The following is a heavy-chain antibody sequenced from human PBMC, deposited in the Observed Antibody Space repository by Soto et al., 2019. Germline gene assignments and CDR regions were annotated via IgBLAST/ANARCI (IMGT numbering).Heavy chain of an antibody. CDR3: ARRYCSSTSCYRPINFGI. Sequence: PGESLKISCKGSGYSFTSYWIGWVRQMPGKGLEWMGIIYPGDSDTRYSPSFQGQVTISADQSISTAYLPWGSLKASDTAMYYCARRYCSSTSCYRPINFGIWGQGTMVTVSS. J-gene: IGHJ3*02. CDR1: GYSFTSYW. V-gene: IGHV5-51*01. D-gene: IGHD2-2*02. CDR2: IYPGDSDT.